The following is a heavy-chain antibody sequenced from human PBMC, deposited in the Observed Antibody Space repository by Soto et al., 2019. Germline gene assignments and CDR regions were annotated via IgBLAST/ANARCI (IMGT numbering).Heavy chain of an antibody. CDR3: ARAALLVDILTETIDY. D-gene: IGHD3-9*01. CDR2: INPSGGST. J-gene: IGHJ4*02. Sequence: ASVKVSCKASGYTFTSYYMHWVRQAPGQGLEWMGIINPSGGSTSYAQKFQGRVTMTRDTSTSTVYMELSSLKSEDTAVYYCARAALLVDILTETIDYWGQGTLVTVSS. CDR1: GYTFTSYY. V-gene: IGHV1-46*03.